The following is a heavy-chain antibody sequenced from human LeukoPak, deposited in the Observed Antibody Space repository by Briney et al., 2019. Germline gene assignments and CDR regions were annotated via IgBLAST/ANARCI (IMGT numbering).Heavy chain of an antibody. CDR1: GYTFTNSY. Sequence: ASVKVSCKASGYTFTNSYLHWVRQAPGQGLEWMGWINPNSGGTNYAQKFQGRVTMTRDTSISTAYMELSRLRSDDTAVYYCARDPRSSGWYGGCYYYYMDVWGKGTTVTVSS. J-gene: IGHJ6*03. CDR3: ARDPRSSGWYGGCYYYYMDV. CDR2: INPNSGGT. D-gene: IGHD6-19*01. V-gene: IGHV1-2*02.